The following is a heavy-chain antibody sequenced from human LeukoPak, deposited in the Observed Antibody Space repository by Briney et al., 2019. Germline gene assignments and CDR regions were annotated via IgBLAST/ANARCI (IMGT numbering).Heavy chain of an antibody. CDR3: ARTTVTTHFDY. V-gene: IGHV4-30-4*08. D-gene: IGHD4-17*01. Sequence: PSETLSLTCTVSGGSISSYYWSWIRQPPGKGLEWIGYIYYSGSTCYNPSLKSRVTISVDTSKNQFSLRLSSVTAADTAVYYCARTTVTTHFDYWGQGTLVTVPS. CDR1: GGSISSYY. J-gene: IGHJ4*02. CDR2: IYYSGST.